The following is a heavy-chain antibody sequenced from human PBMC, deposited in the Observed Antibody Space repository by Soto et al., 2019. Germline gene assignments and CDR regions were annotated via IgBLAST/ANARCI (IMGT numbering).Heavy chain of an antibody. J-gene: IGHJ4*02. CDR2: IVPIVDTA. CDR1: GGTFSSYA. D-gene: IGHD2-15*01. V-gene: IGHV1-69*12. Sequence: QVQLVQSGAEVRQPASSVKVSCKTSGGTFSSYAISWVRQAPGQGLEWMGGIVPIVDTATYAQKFQGRVTITADESTSTAYMDLSRLRSDDTAVYYCVSVVAIPGSPDYWCQGTLVTVSS. CDR3: VSVVAIPGSPDY.